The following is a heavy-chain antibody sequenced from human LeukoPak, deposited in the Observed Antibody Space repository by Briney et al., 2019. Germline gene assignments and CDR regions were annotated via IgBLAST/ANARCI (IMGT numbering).Heavy chain of an antibody. J-gene: IGHJ6*04. CDR1: VYIFLNYG. CDR2: ISPYNGNT. Sequence: ASVKVSCKTSVYIFLNYGSTSLRQIPGQGLDGMGWISPYNGNTNYAQKLQGRVTMTTDTSTSTAYMELRSLTSDDTAVYYCARGGVTSVVDVWGKGTTVTISS. CDR3: ARGGVTSVVDV. V-gene: IGHV1-18*01. D-gene: IGHD4-23*01.